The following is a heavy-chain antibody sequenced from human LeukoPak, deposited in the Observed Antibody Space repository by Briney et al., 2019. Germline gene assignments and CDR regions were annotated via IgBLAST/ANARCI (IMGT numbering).Heavy chain of an antibody. D-gene: IGHD2-15*01. CDR3: ARVSPGSCSGGSCSFQH. CDR2: ISSSSSTI. CDR1: GFXFSSYS. V-gene: IGHV3-48*02. Sequence: PGGSLRLSCAASGFXFSSYSINWVRQAPGKGLEWVSYISSSSSTIYYADSVKGRFTISRDNAKNSLYLQMNSLRDEDTAVYYCARVSPGSCSGGSCSFQHWGQGTLVTVSS. J-gene: IGHJ1*01.